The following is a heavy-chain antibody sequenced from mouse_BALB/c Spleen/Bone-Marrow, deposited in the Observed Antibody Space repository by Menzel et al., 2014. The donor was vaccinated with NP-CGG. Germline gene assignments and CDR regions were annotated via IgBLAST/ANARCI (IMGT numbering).Heavy chain of an antibody. V-gene: IGHV5-17*02. CDR1: GFTFSSFG. J-gene: IGHJ2*01. CDR2: ISSGSSTI. D-gene: IGHD1-1*01. CDR3: ARSGSSSGYFDY. Sequence: EVQLVESGGGVVQPGGSRKLSCAASGFTFSSFGMHWVRQAPEKGLEWVAYISSGSSTIYYADTVMGRFTISRDNPKNTLFLQMTSLRSEDTAMYYCARSGSSSGYFDYWGQGTTLTVSS.